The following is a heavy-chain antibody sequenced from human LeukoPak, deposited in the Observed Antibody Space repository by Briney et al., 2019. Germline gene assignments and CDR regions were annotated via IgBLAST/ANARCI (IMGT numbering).Heavy chain of an antibody. Sequence: GGSLMLSCAASGFTFSNYAMSWVRQAPERGLEWVPTISSRGDSTYDADSVKGRFTISRDNSKNSLYLQMNNVRVEDTAVYYCAKGPRPDITVAHTVKNWGQGTLVTVSS. J-gene: IGHJ4*02. V-gene: IGHV3-23*01. CDR1: GFTFSNYA. D-gene: IGHD6-19*01. CDR2: ISSRGDST. CDR3: AKGPRPDITVAHTVKN.